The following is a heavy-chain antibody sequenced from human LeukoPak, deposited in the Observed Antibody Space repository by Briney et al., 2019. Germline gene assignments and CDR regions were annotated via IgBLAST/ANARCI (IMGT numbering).Heavy chain of an antibody. CDR1: GGSISSYY. V-gene: IGHV4-59*01. CDR2: IYYSGST. D-gene: IGHD6-19*01. Sequence: SETLSLTCTVSGGSISSYYWSWIRQPPGKGLEWIGYIYYSGSTNYNPSLKSRVTISVDTSKNQFSLKLSSVTAADTAVYYCASGCSSGWYFPPFDYWGQGTLVTVSS. CDR3: ASGCSSGWYFPPFDY. J-gene: IGHJ4*02.